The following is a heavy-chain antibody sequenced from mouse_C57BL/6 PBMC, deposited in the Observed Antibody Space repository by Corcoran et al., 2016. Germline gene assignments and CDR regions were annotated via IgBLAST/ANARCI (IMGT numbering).Heavy chain of an antibody. CDR1: GYTFTTYG. CDR3: ARPTRADGSSLYFDY. D-gene: IGHD1-1*01. V-gene: IGHV9-3*01. J-gene: IGHJ2*01. CDR2: INTYSGVP. Sequence: QIQLVQSGPELKKPGETVKISCKASGYTFTTYGMSWVKQAPGKGLKWMGWINTYSGVPTYADDFKGRFAFSLETSASTAYLQINNLKNEDTATYFCARPTRADGSSLYFDYWGQGTTLTVSS.